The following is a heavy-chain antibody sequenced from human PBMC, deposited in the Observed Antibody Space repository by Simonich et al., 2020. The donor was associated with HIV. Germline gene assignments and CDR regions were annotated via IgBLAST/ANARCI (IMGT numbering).Heavy chain of an antibody. Sequence: QVQLVESGGGVVQPGRSLRLSCTASGFTFSSYAMHWVRQAPGKGLEGGAVISYDGSNKYYADSVKGRFTISRDNSKKTLDLQMNSLRGEDTAVYFCAREPRGGWSRYSYYYYMDVWGKGTTVTVSS. J-gene: IGHJ6*03. CDR3: AREPRGGWSRYSYYYYMDV. D-gene: IGHD6-19*01. CDR1: GFTFSSYA. V-gene: IGHV3-30*07. CDR2: ISYDGSNK.